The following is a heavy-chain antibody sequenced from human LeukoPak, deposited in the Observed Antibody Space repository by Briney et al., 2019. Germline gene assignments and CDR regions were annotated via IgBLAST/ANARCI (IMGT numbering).Heavy chain of an antibody. V-gene: IGHV4-59*01. CDR3: AREKYYYDSSGYASEWYFDL. Sequence: PSETLSLTCAVTGGSISSYYWSWIRQPPGKGLEWIGYIYYSGITNYNPSLKSRVNISVDTSKNQFSLKLTSVTAADTAVYYCAREKYYYDSSGYASEWYFDLWGRGTLVTVSS. J-gene: IGHJ2*01. CDR1: GGSISSYY. CDR2: IYYSGIT. D-gene: IGHD3-22*01.